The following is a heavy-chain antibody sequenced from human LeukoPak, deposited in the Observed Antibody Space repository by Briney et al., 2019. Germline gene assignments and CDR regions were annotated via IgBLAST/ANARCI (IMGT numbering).Heavy chain of an antibody. CDR1: GFSLSNARMG. D-gene: IGHD6-19*01. Sequence: SGPTLVNPTETLTLTCTVSGFSLSNARMGVSWIRQPPGKALEWLAHIFSNDEKSYSTSLKSRLTISKDTSKSQVVLTMTNMDPVDTATYYCARTLAVADPVAPHYYYYGMDVWGQGTTVTVSS. CDR2: IFSNDEK. V-gene: IGHV2-26*01. J-gene: IGHJ6*02. CDR3: ARTLAVADPVAPHYYYYGMDV.